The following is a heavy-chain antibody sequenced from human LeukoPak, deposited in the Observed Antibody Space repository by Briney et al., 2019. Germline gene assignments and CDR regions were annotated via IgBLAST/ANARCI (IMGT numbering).Heavy chain of an antibody. D-gene: IGHD6-13*01. CDR3: ARDLKYSSSWYKPGGY. Sequence: ASVKVSCKASGYTFTSYGISWVRQAPGQGLEWMGWISAYNGNTNYAQKLQGRVTMTTDTSTRTAYMELRSLRSDDTAVYYCARDLKYSSSWYKPGGYWGQGTLVTVSS. CDR1: GYTFTSYG. J-gene: IGHJ4*02. CDR2: ISAYNGNT. V-gene: IGHV1-18*01.